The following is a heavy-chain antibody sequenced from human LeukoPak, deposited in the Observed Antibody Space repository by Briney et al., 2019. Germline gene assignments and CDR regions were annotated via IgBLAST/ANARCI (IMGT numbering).Heavy chain of an antibody. V-gene: IGHV6-1*01. Sequence: SQTLSLTCAISGDSVSRNNIAWNWIRQSPSRGLEWLGRTYFGSKWYHEYAISVKGRITINPDTSKNQFSLQLSSVTAADTAVYYCAREHAGTYIFDLWGQGTMVTVSS. D-gene: IGHD3-10*01. J-gene: IGHJ3*01. CDR1: GDSVSRNNIA. CDR3: AREHAGTYIFDL. CDR2: TYFGSKWYH.